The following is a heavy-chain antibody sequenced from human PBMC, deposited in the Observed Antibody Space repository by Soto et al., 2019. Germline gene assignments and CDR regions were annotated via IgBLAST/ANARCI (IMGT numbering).Heavy chain of an antibody. D-gene: IGHD3-9*01. J-gene: IGHJ6*02. Sequence: PSETLSLTCTVSGDSLGNYYWFWIRQPVGKGLEWIGRVSSSGNTNANPTLNSRATMSIDTSKNQFSLRLRSVTAADTAVYYCARADYEILTGSYAMDVCGQRTTVTVSS. V-gene: IGHV4-4*07. CDR3: ARADYEILTGSYAMDV. CDR2: VSSSGNT. CDR1: GDSLGNYY.